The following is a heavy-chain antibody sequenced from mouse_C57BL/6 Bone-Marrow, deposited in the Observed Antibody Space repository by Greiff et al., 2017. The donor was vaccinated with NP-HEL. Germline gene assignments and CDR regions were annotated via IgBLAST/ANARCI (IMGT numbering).Heavy chain of an antibody. Sequence: DVQLVESGGGLVQPKGSLKLSCAASGFTFNTYAMHWVRQAPGKGLEWVARIRSKSSNYATYYADSVKDRFTISRDDSQSMLYLQMNNLKTEDTAMYYCVREVYGSSGYYAMDYWGQGTSVTVSS. CDR3: VREVYGSSGYYAMDY. J-gene: IGHJ4*01. V-gene: IGHV10-3*01. CDR1: GFTFNTYA. D-gene: IGHD1-1*01. CDR2: IRSKSSNYAT.